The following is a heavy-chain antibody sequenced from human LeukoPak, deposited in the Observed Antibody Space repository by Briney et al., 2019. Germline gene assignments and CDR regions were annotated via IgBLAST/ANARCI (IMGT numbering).Heavy chain of an antibody. Sequence: SETLSLTCTASGCSISTYCWSWIRQPAGKGLEWMGRIYTSGSTIYNPPLKSRVTMSADTSKNQFSLKLSSVTAADTAVYYCARASSGSYLVDWGQGTLVTVSS. CDR3: ARASSGSYLVD. CDR2: IYTSGST. D-gene: IGHD3-10*01. CDR1: GCSISTYC. J-gene: IGHJ4*02. V-gene: IGHV4-4*07.